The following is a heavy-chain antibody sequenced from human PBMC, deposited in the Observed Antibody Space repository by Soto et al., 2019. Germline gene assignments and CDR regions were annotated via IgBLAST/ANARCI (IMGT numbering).Heavy chain of an antibody. CDR1: GGTFSSYA. CDR3: ARPPYDSSGYYYYFDY. CDR2: IIPIFGTA. J-gene: IGHJ4*02. D-gene: IGHD3-22*01. V-gene: IGHV1-69*13. Sequence: SVKVSCKASGGTFSSYAISWVRQAPGQGLEWMGGIIPIFGTANYAQKFQGRVTITADESTSTAYMELSSLRSEDTAVYYCARPPYDSSGYYYYFDYWGQGTLVTVSS.